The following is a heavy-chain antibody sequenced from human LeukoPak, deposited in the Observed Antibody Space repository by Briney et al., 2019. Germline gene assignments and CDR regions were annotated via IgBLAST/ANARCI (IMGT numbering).Heavy chain of an antibody. J-gene: IGHJ4*02. Sequence: SETLSLTCTVSGGSISSSSYYWGWIRQPPGKGLEWIGEINHSGSTNYIPSLESRVTLSVDTSKNQFSLKLNSVTAADTAVFYCAANSADYNTLGSSYKVWGQGTLVTVSS. CDR2: INHSGST. D-gene: IGHD3-10*01. V-gene: IGHV4-39*01. CDR3: AANSADYNTLGSSYKV. CDR1: GGSISSSSYY.